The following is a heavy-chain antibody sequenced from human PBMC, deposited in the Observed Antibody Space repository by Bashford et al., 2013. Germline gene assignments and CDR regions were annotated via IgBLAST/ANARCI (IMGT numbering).Heavy chain of an antibody. CDR2: FLDDDK. D-gene: IGHD3-3*01. V-gene: IGHV2-5*01. CDR3: AHKSDMEWLFDL. J-gene: IGHJ4*02. Sequence: PTLVKPXQTLTLDPAPSLGSHSLLKNGXGLGPSAPRKGPGVACTHFLDDDKRYSPSLKNRLTITKDTSRNQVVLRMTNMDPVDTATYYCAHKSDMEWLFDLWGQGTLVTVSS. CDR1: GSHSLLKNG.